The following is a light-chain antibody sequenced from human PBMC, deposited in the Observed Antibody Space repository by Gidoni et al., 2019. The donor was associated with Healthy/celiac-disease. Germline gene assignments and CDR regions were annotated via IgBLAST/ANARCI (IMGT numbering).Light chain of an antibody. J-gene: IGKJ4*01. CDR3: QHFGN. CDR2: GAS. CDR1: QSISSSQ. V-gene: IGKV3-20*01. Sequence: EMVLTQSPGTLSLPPGQSATLSCRASQSISSSQLAWYQQKPGQAPRPLMYGASSRATGIPDRFSGSGSGTDFTLTISRLEPEDFAVYYCQHFGNFGGGTKVE.